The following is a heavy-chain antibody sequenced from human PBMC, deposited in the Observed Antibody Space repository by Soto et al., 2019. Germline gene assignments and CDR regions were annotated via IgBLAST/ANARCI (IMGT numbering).Heavy chain of an antibody. J-gene: IGHJ3*02. V-gene: IGHV4-39*01. CDR1: GGSVSSGSYY. CDR2: VYYSGTT. Sequence: QLQLQESGPGLLKPSETLSPTCTVSGGSVSSGSYYWAWIRQPPGKGLEWIGNVYYSGTTNYNPSLGSRVTISVDTSKNQFSLKLNSVTAADTAVYYCARQTDSYYSFDAFDIWGQGTVVTVSS. D-gene: IGHD3-22*01. CDR3: ARQTDSYYSFDAFDI.